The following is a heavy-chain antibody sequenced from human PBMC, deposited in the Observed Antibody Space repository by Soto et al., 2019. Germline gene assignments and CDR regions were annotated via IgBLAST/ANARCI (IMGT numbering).Heavy chain of an antibody. J-gene: IGHJ4*02. CDR3: GRGRSGQIVVFY. CDR2: IGPESGAT. CDR1: GYTYTGHY. Sequence: AKLPSKASGYTYTGHYIDSLRQSQEKGPEWMGEIGPESGATRYAQKFQGRVTMTRDMSITTVYMELNNLSPDDTAVYYCGRGRSGQIVVFYWGQGTPVTVSS. V-gene: IGHV1-2*02. D-gene: IGHD1-26*01.